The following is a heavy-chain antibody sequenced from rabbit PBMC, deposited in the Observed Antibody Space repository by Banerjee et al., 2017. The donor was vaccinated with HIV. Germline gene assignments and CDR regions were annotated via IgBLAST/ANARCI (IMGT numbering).Heavy chain of an antibody. J-gene: IGHJ4*01. D-gene: IGHD4-1*01. CDR3: ARDLAGVIGWNFNL. Sequence: QEQLEESGGDLVKPEGSLTLTCTASGFSFNNKYVMCWVRQAPGKGLEWIACIYAGRSGNTYYASWAKGRFTISKASWTTVTLQMTSLTAADTASYFCARDLAGVIGWNFNLWGPGTLVTVS. CDR2: IYAGRSGNT. CDR1: GFSFNNKYV. V-gene: IGHV1S45*01.